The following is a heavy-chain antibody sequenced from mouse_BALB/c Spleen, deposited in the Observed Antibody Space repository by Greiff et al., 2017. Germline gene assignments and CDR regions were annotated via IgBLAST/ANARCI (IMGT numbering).Heavy chain of an antibody. CDR3: ARYRYDYFDY. Sequence: EVQLQESGGGLVQPGGSRKLSCAASGFTFSSFGMHWVRQAPEKGLEWVAYISSGSSTIYYADTVKGRFTISRDNPKNTLFLQMTSLRSEDTAMYYCARYRYDYFDYWGQGTTHTVSS. J-gene: IGHJ2*01. D-gene: IGHD2-14*01. CDR2: ISSGSSTI. V-gene: IGHV5-17*02. CDR1: GFTFSSFG.